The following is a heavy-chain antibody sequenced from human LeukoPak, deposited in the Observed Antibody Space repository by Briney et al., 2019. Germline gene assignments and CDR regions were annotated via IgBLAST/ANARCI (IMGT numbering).Heavy chain of an antibody. CDR1: GFTFSSYG. CDR3: ARVRGDDKYSSGWYLDY. D-gene: IGHD6-19*01. J-gene: IGHJ4*02. V-gene: IGHV3-33*01. CDR2: IWYDGSNK. Sequence: GGSLRLSCAAYGFTFSSYGLHWVRQAPGKGLEWVAVIWYDGSNKYYADSVKGRFTISRDNSKNILYLQMNSLRAEDTAVYYCARVRGDDKYSSGWYLDYWGQGTLVTVSS.